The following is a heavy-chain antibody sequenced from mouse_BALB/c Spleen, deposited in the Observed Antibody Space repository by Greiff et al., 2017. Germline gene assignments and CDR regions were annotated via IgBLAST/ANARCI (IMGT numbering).Heavy chain of an antibody. J-gene: IGHJ2*01. CDR2: ISYSGST. D-gene: IGHD1-1*01. CDR1: GYSITSDYA. V-gene: IGHV3-2*02. Sequence: EVQLQESGPGLVKPSQSLSLTCTVTGYSITSDYAWNWIRQFPGNKLEWMGYISYSGSTSYNPSLKSRISITRDTSKNQFFLQLNSVTTEDTATYYCARGTTVVGAFDYWGQGTTLTVSS. CDR3: ARGTTVVGAFDY.